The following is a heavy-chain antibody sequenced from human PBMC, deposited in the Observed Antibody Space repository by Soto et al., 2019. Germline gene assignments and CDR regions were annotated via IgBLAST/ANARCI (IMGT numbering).Heavy chain of an antibody. V-gene: IGHV3-66*01. CDR3: ESDLYSSSGVGY. CDR1: GFTVSSDY. Sequence: RGSLRLSCAASGFTVSSDYMSWVRQAPGKGLERVSVIYSGGSTYYADSVKGRFTISRDNSKNTQYLQMNSLRAEDTAVYYCESDLYSSSGVGYCGQGTLVTVSA. D-gene: IGHD6-13*01. CDR2: IYSGGST. J-gene: IGHJ4*02.